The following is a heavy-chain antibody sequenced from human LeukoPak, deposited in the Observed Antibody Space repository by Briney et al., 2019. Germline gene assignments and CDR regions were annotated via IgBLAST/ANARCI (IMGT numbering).Heavy chain of an antibody. Sequence: PSETLSLTCTVSGGSISSSSYYWGWIRQPPGKGLEWIGSIYYSGSTYYNPSLKSRVTISVDTSKNQFSLKLSSVTAADTAVYYCARSSIAVVRRAFDYWGQGTLVTVSS. CDR2: IYYSGST. CDR1: GGSISSSSYY. CDR3: ARSSIAVVRRAFDY. J-gene: IGHJ4*02. D-gene: IGHD6-19*01. V-gene: IGHV4-39*07.